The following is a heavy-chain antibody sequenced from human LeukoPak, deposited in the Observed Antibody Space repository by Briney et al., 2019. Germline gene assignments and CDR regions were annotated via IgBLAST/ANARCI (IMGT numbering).Heavy chain of an antibody. V-gene: IGHV3-21*01. CDR3: ARNPPEGDYFDY. Sequence: GGSLRLSCAASGFTFSSYRMNWVRQPPGKGLQWLSSISSSSSYIYYADSVKGRFTISRDNAKNSLYLQMNSLRAEDTAVYYCARNPPEGDYFDYWGQGTLVTVSS. J-gene: IGHJ4*02. D-gene: IGHD1-14*01. CDR2: ISSSSSYI. CDR1: GFTFSSYR.